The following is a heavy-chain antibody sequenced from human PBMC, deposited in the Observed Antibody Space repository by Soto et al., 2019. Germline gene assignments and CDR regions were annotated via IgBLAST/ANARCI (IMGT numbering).Heavy chain of an antibody. CDR3: TKISLSRGCYFSYFDS. D-gene: IGHD3-22*01. CDR1: GFTFNSFA. J-gene: IGHJ4*02. Sequence: PGGSLTLTCAASGFTFNSFAMSWVRQAPGKGLEWVSALSGNGGSPFYADSVKGRFTISRDNFKNTLYLQMNSLRAEDTAVYYWTKISLSRGCYFSYFDSWGQGTLVTVSS. CDR2: LSGNGGSP. V-gene: IGHV3-23*01.